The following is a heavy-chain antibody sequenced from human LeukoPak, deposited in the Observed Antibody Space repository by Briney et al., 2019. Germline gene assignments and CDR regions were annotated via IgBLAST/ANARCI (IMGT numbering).Heavy chain of an antibody. CDR2: ISGSGGST. Sequence: GGSLRFSCAASGFTFSSYAMHWVRQAPGKGLEWVSAISGSGGSTYYADSVKGRFTISRDNSKNTLYLQMNSLRAEDTAVYYCAKDATTVTTSWDFDYWGQGTLVTVSS. CDR1: GFTFSSYA. V-gene: IGHV3-23*01. CDR3: AKDATTVTTSWDFDY. D-gene: IGHD4-11*01. J-gene: IGHJ4*02.